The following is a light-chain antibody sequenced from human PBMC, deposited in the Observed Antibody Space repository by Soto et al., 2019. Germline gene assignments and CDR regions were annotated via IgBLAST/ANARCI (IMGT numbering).Light chain of an antibody. J-gene: IGLJ1*01. Sequence: QAVVTQPPSVSGSPGQSVTISCTGTRSDVGSYNSVSWYQQPPGTVPKLMIYEVTNRRSGVPDRFSGSKSGNTASLTISGLQAEDEADYYCSSYTTSNTYVFGTGTKVTVL. CDR2: EVT. CDR3: SSYTTSNTYV. CDR1: RSDVGSYNS. V-gene: IGLV2-18*02.